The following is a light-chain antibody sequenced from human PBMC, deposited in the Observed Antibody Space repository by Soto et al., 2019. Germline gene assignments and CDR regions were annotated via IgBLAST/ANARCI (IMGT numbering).Light chain of an antibody. CDR1: GSNFGAGYD. CDR3: QTCDSSLSVV. J-gene: IGLJ2*01. CDR2: GNT. V-gene: IGLV1-40*01. Sequence: QAVVTQPPSVSGAPGQRVTISCTGSGSNFGAGYDVHWYQQLPGTAPKLLIYGNTNRPSGVPDRFSGSKSGTSASLAITGLQAEDEGDYYCQTCDSSLSVVFGGGTQLTVL.